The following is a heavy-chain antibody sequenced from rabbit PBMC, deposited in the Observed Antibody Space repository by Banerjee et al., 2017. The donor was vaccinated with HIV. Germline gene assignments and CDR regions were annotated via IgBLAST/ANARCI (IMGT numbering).Heavy chain of an antibody. D-gene: IGHD1-1*01. CDR2: IYAGSSGST. Sequence: QEQLEESGGDLVKPGASLTLTCTASGFSFSSNYWIYWVRQAPGKGLEWIVCIYAGSSGSTYYASWAKGRFTISKTSSTTVTLQMTSLTAADTATYFCARDLPISGGYSFDLWGQGTLVTIS. CDR1: GFSFSSNYW. V-gene: IGHV1S45*01. J-gene: IGHJ4*01. CDR3: ARDLPISGGYSFDL.